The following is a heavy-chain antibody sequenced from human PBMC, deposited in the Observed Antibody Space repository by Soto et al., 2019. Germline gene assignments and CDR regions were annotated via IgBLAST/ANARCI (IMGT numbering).Heavy chain of an antibody. J-gene: IGHJ6*02. CDR3: ARVFWSIAAAGSYYYYYYGMDV. CDR2: IIPIFGTA. D-gene: IGHD6-13*01. CDR1: GGTFSSYA. V-gene: IGHV1-69*01. Sequence: QVQLVQSGAEVKKPGSSMKVSCKASGGTFSSYAISWVRQAPGQGLEWMGGIIPIFGTANYAQKFQGRVTITADESTSTAYMELSSLRSEDTAVYYCARVFWSIAAAGSYYYYYYGMDVWGQGTTVTVSS.